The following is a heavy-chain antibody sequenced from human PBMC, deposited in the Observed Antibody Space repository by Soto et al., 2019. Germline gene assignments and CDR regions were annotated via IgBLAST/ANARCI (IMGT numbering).Heavy chain of an antibody. CDR3: ARFSPPRKSYDSNPGWFDP. Sequence: SETLSLTCTVSGGSLNSYYWTWIRQSPGKGLEWIGYVSSTGSTNYNPSLKSRVILSLDTSTSEVSLSLTSVTAADAAVYFCARFSPPRKSYDSNPGWFDPWGQGILVTVSS. J-gene: IGHJ5*02. V-gene: IGHV4-59*01. CDR2: VSSTGST. CDR1: GGSLNSYY. D-gene: IGHD3-22*01.